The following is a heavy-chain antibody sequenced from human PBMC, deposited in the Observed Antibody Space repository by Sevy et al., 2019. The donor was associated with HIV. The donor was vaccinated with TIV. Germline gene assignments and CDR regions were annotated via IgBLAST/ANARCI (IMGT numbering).Heavy chain of an antibody. J-gene: IGHJ5*02. D-gene: IGHD3-10*01. CDR1: GGSISSSSYY. CDR3: ARPSGGYYGSGSYRGGYWFDP. V-gene: IGHV4-39*01. CDR2: IYYSGSA. Sequence: SETLSLTCTVSGGSISSSSYYWGWIRQPPGKGLEWIWSIYYSGSAYYNPSLKSRVTISVDTSKNQFSLKLSSVTAADTAVYYCARPSGGYYGSGSYRGGYWFDPWGQGTLVTVSS.